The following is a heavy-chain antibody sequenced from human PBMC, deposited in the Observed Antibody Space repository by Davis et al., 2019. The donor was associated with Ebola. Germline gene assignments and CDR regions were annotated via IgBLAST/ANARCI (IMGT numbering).Heavy chain of an antibody. J-gene: IGHJ5*02. CDR1: GFTYSSYA. Sequence: GESLKISCAASGFTYSSYAMNWVRQAPGKGLEWVSSVTGSGLTTYYADSVKGRFTISRDNSKNTLYLQMDSLRAEDTAIYYCAKGLSGYCSTTSCYPGWFDAWGQGTLVTVSP. CDR3: AKGLSGYCSTTSCYPGWFDA. V-gene: IGHV3-23*01. CDR2: VTGSGLTT. D-gene: IGHD2-2*01.